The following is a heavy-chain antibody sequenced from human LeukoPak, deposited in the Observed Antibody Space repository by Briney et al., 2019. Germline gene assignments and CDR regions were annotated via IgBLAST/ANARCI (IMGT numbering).Heavy chain of an antibody. CDR1: GGSISSYY. V-gene: IGHV4-4*07. D-gene: IGHD3-3*01. CDR2: IYTSEST. Sequence: SETLSLTCTVSGGSISSYYWSWIRQPAGKGLEWIGRIYTSESTNYNPSLKSRVTMSVDTSKNQFSLKLSSVTAADTAVYYCARDMGATYYDFWSGYSALFDYWGQGTLVTVSA. CDR3: ARDMGATYYDFWSGYSALFDY. J-gene: IGHJ4*02.